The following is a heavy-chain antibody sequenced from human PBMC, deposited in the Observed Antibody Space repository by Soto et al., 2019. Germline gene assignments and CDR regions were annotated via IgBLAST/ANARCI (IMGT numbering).Heavy chain of an antibody. CDR2: IYHSGST. D-gene: IGHD6-13*01. CDR1: GGSISSSNW. J-gene: IGHJ5*02. V-gene: IGHV4-4*02. CDR3: ATSIAAAGIGWFDP. Sequence: QVQLQESGPGLVKPSGTLSLTCAVSGGSISSSNWWSWVRQPPGKGLEWIGEIYHSGSTNYNPSLQSQVPISVVKSRTTFSLKLSAVTAADTAGYYCATSIAAAGIGWFDPWGQGTLVTVSS.